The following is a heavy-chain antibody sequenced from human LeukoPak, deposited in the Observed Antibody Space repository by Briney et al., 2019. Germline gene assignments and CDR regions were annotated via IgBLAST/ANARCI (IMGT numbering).Heavy chain of an antibody. J-gene: IGHJ1*01. V-gene: IGHV3-30*04. CDR1: GFTFSSYA. CDR2: AYGDGCSQ. Sequence: GGSLRLSCAASGFTFSSYAMHWVRQAPGKGLEWVAVAYGDGCSQYYADSVKGRFSISKDISKNTLSLQMNSLRAEDTAVYSCATGGNFYYSHWGQGTLVTVSS. CDR3: ATGGNFYYSH. D-gene: IGHD4-11*01.